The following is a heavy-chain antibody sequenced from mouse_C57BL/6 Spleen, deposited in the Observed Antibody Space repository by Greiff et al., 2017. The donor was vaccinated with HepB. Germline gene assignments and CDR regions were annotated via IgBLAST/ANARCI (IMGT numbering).Heavy chain of an antibody. CDR1: GYAFTNYL. CDR2: INPGSGGT. CDR3: ARWGYGSTPFAY. D-gene: IGHD1-1*01. Sequence: QVQLKESGAELVRPGTSVKVSCKASGYAFTNYLIEWVKQRPGQGLEWIGVINPGSGGTNYNEKFKGKATLTADKSSSTAYMQLSSLTSEDSAVYFCARWGYGSTPFAYWGQGTLVTVSA. V-gene: IGHV1-54*01. J-gene: IGHJ3*01.